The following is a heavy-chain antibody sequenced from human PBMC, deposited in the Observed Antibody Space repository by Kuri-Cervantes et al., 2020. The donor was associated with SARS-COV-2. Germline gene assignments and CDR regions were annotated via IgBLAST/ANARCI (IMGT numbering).Heavy chain of an antibody. CDR1: GFTFDDYA. CDR3: ARGNSGWYEWAFDY. CDR2: ISGSGGST. Sequence: GESLKISCAASGFTFDDYAMHWVRQAPGKGLEWVSAISGSGGSTYYADSVKGRFTISRHNSKNTLYLQMNSLRAEDTAVYYCARGNSGWYEWAFDYWGQGTLVTVSS. V-gene: IGHV3-23*01. J-gene: IGHJ4*02. D-gene: IGHD6-19*01.